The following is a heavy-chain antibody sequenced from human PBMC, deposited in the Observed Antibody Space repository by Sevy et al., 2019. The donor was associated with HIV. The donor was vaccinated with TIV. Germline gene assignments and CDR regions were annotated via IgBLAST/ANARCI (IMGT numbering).Heavy chain of an antibody. J-gene: IGHJ5*02. V-gene: IGHV3-23*01. Sequence: GGSLRLSCEASGFTFSSYAMSWVRQAPGKGLEWVSAISGSGSTTYYADSVKGRFTISRDNSKNTLYLQMSSLRAEDTAVYYCAKDHCSSTTCYPYNWFDPWGPGTLVTVSS. D-gene: IGHD2-2*01. CDR3: AKDHCSSTTCYPYNWFDP. CDR1: GFTFSSYA. CDR2: ISGSGSTT.